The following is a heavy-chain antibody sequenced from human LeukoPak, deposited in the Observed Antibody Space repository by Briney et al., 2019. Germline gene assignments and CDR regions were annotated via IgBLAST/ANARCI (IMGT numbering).Heavy chain of an antibody. CDR2: IHYSGST. J-gene: IGHJ3*02. Sequence: SETLSLTCTVSGGSISSYYWSWIRQPPGKGPEWIGYIHYSGSTNYNPSLKSRVTISGDTSQNQFSLKLNSVTAADTAMYYCARAFGCYPGICGFDIWGQGTMVTVSS. CDR3: ARAFGCYPGICGFDI. V-gene: IGHV4-59*01. CDR1: GGSISSYY. D-gene: IGHD2-15*01.